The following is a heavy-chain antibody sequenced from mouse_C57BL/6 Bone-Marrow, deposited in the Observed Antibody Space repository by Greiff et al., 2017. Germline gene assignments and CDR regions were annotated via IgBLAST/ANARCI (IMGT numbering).Heavy chain of an antibody. J-gene: IGHJ2*01. D-gene: IGHD2-4*01. Sequence: EVQLQESGGGLVQPGGSMKLSCVASGFTFSNYWMNWVRQSPEKGLEWVAQIRLKSDNYATHYAESVKGRFTISRDDSKSSVYLQMNNLRAEDTGIYYCTLYYDYGYYFDYWGQGTTLTVSS. V-gene: IGHV6-3*01. CDR1: GFTFSNYW. CDR3: TLYYDYGYYFDY. CDR2: IRLKSDNYAT.